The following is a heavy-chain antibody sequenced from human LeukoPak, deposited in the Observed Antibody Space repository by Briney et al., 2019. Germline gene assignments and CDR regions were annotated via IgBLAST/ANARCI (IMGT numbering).Heavy chain of an antibody. CDR2: IYYSGST. D-gene: IGHD3-22*01. J-gene: IGHJ1*01. Sequence: SETLSLTCAVSGGSISSGGYYWSWIRQHPGKGLEWIGYIYYSGSTYYNPSLKSRVTISVDTSKNQFSLKLSSVTAADTAVYYCARGNYYDSSGYYVTEYFQHWGQGTLVTVSS. V-gene: IGHV4-31*11. CDR1: GGSISSGGYY. CDR3: ARGNYYDSSGYYVTEYFQH.